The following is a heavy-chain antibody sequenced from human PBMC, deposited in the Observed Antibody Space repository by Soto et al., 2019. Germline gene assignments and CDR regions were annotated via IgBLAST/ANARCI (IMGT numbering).Heavy chain of an antibody. V-gene: IGHV1-69*13. J-gene: IGHJ4*02. CDR1: GYTFTSYG. CDR2: IIPIFGTA. Sequence: SVKVSCKASGYTFTSYGISWVRQAPGQGLEWMGGIIPIFGTANYAQKFQGRVTITADESTSTAYMELSSLRSEDTAVYYCARGTYDYVWGSYRPNYFDYWGQGTLVTVSS. D-gene: IGHD3-16*02. CDR3: ARGTYDYVWGSYRPNYFDY.